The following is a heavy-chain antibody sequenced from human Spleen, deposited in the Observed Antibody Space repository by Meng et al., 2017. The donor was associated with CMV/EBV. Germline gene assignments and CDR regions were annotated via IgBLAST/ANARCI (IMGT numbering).Heavy chain of an antibody. CDR1: GFSLRKGGVG. Sequence: SGFSLRKGGVGVGWIRQPPGKALQWLALIYWNDDKRYSPSLKSRLTITKDTSKNQVFLTMTNVDPVDTATYYCAHRTITNAGYYFDYWGQGTLVTVSS. D-gene: IGHD4/OR15-4a*01. V-gene: IGHV2-5*01. CDR2: IYWNDDK. CDR3: AHRTITNAGYYFDY. J-gene: IGHJ4*02.